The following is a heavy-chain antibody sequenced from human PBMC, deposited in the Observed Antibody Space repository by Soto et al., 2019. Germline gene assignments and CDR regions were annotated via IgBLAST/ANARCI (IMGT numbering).Heavy chain of an antibody. Sequence: PSETLSLTCTVSGGSISSYYWSWIRQPPGKGLEWIGYIYYSGSTNYNPSLKSRVTISVDTSKNQFSLKLSSVTAADTAVYYCARQHSGYDYEGPDYYYYYMDVWGKGTTVTVSS. D-gene: IGHD5-12*01. J-gene: IGHJ6*03. CDR3: ARQHSGYDYEGPDYYYYYMDV. CDR2: IYYSGST. CDR1: GGSISSYY. V-gene: IGHV4-59*08.